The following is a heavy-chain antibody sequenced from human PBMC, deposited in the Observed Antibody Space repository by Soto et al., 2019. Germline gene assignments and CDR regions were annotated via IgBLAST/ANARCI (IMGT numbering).Heavy chain of an antibody. V-gene: IGHV6-1*01. Sequence: SQTLSLTCGISGDSVSSNSAAWNWLRQSPSRGLEWLGRTYYRSKWYNDYAVSVESRITINPDTSKNHFSLQLNFVTPEDTAVYFCPRGEQYSGRIFDYWGQGTLVTVSS. CDR1: GDSVSSNSAA. CDR3: PRGEQYSGRIFDY. J-gene: IGHJ4*02. CDR2: TYYRSKWYN. D-gene: IGHD1-26*01.